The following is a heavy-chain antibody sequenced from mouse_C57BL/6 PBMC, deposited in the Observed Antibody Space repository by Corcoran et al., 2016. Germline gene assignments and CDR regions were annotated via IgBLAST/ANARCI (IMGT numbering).Heavy chain of an antibody. Sequence: QVQLQQSGAELVKPGASVKISCKASGYAFSSYWMNWVKQRPGKGLEWIGQIYPGDGDTNYNGKFKGKATLTADKSSSTAYMQLSSLTSEDSAVYFCARSPDGYYESYFDYWGQGTTLTVSS. CDR1: GYAFSSYW. CDR2: IYPGDGDT. J-gene: IGHJ2*01. D-gene: IGHD2-3*01. CDR3: ARSPDGYYESYFDY. V-gene: IGHV1-80*01.